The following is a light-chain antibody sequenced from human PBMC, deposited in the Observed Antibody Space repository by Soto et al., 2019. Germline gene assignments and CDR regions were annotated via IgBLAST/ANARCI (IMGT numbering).Light chain of an antibody. J-gene: IGLJ2*01. CDR3: AAWDDSLNVVV. Sequence: QSVLTQPPSASGTPGQRVTISCSGSGSNIGSDTVNWYQQLPGTAPKLLIYSINQRPSGVPDRFSGSKSGTSASLAISGLQSEDEADYYCAAWDDSLNVVVFGGATKLTVL. CDR1: GSNIGSDT. V-gene: IGLV1-44*01. CDR2: SIN.